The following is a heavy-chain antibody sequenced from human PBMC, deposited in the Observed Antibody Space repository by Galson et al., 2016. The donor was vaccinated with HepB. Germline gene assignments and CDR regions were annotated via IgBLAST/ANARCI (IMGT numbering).Heavy chain of an antibody. D-gene: IGHD3-10*01. Sequence: QSGAEVKKPGESLKISCKGSGYSFTSYWIGWVRQMPGKGLEWMGIIYPGDSDTRYSPSFEGQVTISADKSISTAYLQWGRLKASDTAMYYCARPGAVGSPRSWYFDLWGRGTLVTVSS. J-gene: IGHJ2*01. CDR2: IYPGDSDT. CDR1: GYSFTSYW. CDR3: ARPGAVGSPRSWYFDL. V-gene: IGHV5-51*01.